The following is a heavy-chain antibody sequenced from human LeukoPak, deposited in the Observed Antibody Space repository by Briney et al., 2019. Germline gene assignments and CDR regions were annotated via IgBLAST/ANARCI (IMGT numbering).Heavy chain of an antibody. V-gene: IGHV3-21*01. J-gene: IGHJ4*02. CDR2: ISDDSRYI. CDR1: GFAFSGYS. CDR3: ARHYGSTRRFDY. D-gene: IGHD3-10*01. Sequence: GGSLRLSCAASGFAFSGYSMNWVRQAPGKGLEWVSAISDDSRYIYYADSVKGRFTTSRDNAKNSLYLQMNSLKAEDTAVYYCARHYGSTRRFDYWGQGTLVTVSS.